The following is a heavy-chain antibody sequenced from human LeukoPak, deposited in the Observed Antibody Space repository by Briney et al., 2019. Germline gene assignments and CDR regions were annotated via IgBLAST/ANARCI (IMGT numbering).Heavy chain of an antibody. CDR1: GGSISSSSYY. Sequence: SETLSLTCTVSGGSISSSSYYWGWLRQPPGKGLEWIGEINHSGSTNYNPSLKSRVTISVDTSKNQFSLKLSSVTAADTAVYYCARAAGGYWGQGTLVTVSS. J-gene: IGHJ4*02. CDR2: INHSGST. D-gene: IGHD1-26*01. V-gene: IGHV4-39*07. CDR3: ARAAGGY.